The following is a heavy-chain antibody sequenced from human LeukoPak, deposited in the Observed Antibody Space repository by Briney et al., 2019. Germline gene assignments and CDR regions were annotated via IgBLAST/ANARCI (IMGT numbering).Heavy chain of an antibody. J-gene: IGHJ4*02. CDR2: IYPGDSDT. Sequence: GESLKISCKGSGYSFTSYWIGWVRQMPGNGLEWMGIIYPGDSDTRYSPSFQGQVTISADKSISTAYLQWSSLKASDTAMYYCARRGIAAAGTNGYYFDYWGQGTLVTVSS. CDR3: ARRGIAAAGTNGYYFDY. D-gene: IGHD6-13*01. V-gene: IGHV5-51*01. CDR1: GYSFTSYW.